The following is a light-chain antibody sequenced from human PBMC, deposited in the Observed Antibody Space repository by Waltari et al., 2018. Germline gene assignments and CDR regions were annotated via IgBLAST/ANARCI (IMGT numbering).Light chain of an antibody. CDR2: DVS. Sequence: SALPQPASVSGSPGQSITIYCTGTSSDVGRYEYVSWDQQHPGKAPKLIIYDVSKRPSGVSKRFSGSTSGYTASLTISGLQSEDEADYYCCSYTTTDTYVFGSGTKVTVL. V-gene: IGLV2-14*03. J-gene: IGLJ1*01. CDR3: CSYTTTDTYV. CDR1: SSDVGRYEY.